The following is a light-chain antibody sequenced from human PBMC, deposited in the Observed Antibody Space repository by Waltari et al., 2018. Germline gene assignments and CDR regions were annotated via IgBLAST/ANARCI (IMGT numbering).Light chain of an antibody. CDR1: TSNLGNNY. CDR2: RND. CDR3: ASWDDSLSAYV. J-gene: IGLJ1*01. Sequence: QSVLTQPPSASATPGQSVPISCSGSTSNLGNNYAYWYQPPLGAAPKRPVYRNDPRPSGVPARFSGSKSDTSTSLTISGLRSEDEAEYYCASWDDSLSAYVFGTGTKVTVL. V-gene: IGLV1-47*01.